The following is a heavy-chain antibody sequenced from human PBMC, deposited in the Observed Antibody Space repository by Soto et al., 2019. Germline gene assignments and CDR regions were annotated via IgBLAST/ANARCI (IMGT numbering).Heavy chain of an antibody. CDR1: GFTFTAYW. CDR2: IKFDGITA. D-gene: IGHD2-21*01. Sequence: EVQVVESGGGLVQPGGSLRLSWVASGFTFTAYWMHWVRQAPGQGLVWVSRIKFDGITASYADSVNGRFTISRDNAKNTVYLQMDSLRAEDTGMYYCARGIRNYYGADVWGQGTTVTVSS. CDR3: ARGIRNYYGADV. J-gene: IGHJ6*02. V-gene: IGHV3-74*01.